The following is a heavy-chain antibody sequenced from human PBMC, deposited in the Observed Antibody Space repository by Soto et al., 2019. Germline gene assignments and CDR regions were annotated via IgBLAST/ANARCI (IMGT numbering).Heavy chain of an antibody. Sequence: GGSLRLSCAASGFTFSSYWMNWVRQAPGKALEWVANIKQDGSANNYLDSVKGRFTISRDNAEKSVYMELTRLRSDDTAVYYCATEGRGDCGGDCYLDYWGQGTLVTVSS. V-gene: IGHV3-7*03. CDR3: ATEGRGDCGGDCYLDY. J-gene: IGHJ4*02. CDR1: GFTFSSYW. CDR2: IKQDGSAN. D-gene: IGHD2-21*02.